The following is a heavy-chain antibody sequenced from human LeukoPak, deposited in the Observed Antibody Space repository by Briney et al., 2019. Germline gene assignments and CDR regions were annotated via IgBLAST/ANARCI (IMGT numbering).Heavy chain of an antibody. J-gene: IGHJ6*03. D-gene: IGHD2-21*02. V-gene: IGHV3-23*01. CDR1: GFNFNKYE. Sequence: GGSLRLSCTASGFNFNKYEMIWVRQSPGKALEWVSYISSSGTSTYSADSVKGRFTISRDNSKNTLYLQMNSLRAEDTAVYYCAKEGGTYCGGDCYPFHYMDVWGKGTTVTISS. CDR2: ISSSGTST. CDR3: AKEGGTYCGGDCYPFHYMDV.